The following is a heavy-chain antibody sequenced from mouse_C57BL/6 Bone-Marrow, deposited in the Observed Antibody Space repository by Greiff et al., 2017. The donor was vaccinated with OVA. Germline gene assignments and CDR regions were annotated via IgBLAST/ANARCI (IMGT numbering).Heavy chain of an antibody. J-gene: IGHJ4*01. CDR1: GYTFTDYD. CDR3: TRGYSNYYAMDY. V-gene: IGHV1-15*01. CDR2: IDPETGGT. D-gene: IGHD2-5*01. Sequence: VQLQQSGAELVRPGASVTLSCKASGYTFTDYDMHWVKQTPVHGLEWIGAIDPETGGTASTQKFKGKAILTADKSSSTAYMELRSLTSEDSAVYYCTRGYSNYYAMDYWGQGTSVTVSS.